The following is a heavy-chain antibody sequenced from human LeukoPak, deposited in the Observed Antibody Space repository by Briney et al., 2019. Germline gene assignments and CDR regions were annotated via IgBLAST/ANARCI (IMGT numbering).Heavy chain of an antibody. D-gene: IGHD1-26*01. CDR2: ISSTSDYT. CDR1: GFTFSSYN. J-gene: IGHJ4*02. V-gene: IGHV3-21*01. Sequence: GGSLRLSCAASGFTFSSYNMNWVRQAPGKGLEWVSSISSTSDYTYYADSVKGRFTISRDNAKNSLFRQMNSLRAEDTAVYYCGDATSDYWGQGTLVTVSS. CDR3: GDATSDY.